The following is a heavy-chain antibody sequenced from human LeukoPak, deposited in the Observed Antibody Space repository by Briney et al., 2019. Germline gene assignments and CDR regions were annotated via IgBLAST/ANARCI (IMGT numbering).Heavy chain of an antibody. CDR1: GGSFSGYY. V-gene: IGHV4-34*01. J-gene: IGHJ4*02. CDR2: INHSGST. D-gene: IGHD6-13*01. CDR3: ARGGGGIAAAAPWY. Sequence: PSETLSLTCAVYGGSFSGYYWSWIRQPPGKGLEWIGEINHSGSTNYNPSLKSRGTISVDTSKNQYSLKLSSVTAADTAVYYCARGGGGIAAAAPWYWGQGTLVTVSS.